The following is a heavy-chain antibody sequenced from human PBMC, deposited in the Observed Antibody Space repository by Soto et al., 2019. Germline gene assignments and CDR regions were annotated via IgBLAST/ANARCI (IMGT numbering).Heavy chain of an antibody. CDR3: ARDRYQLAAAVGMDV. CDR2: IIPIFGTA. D-gene: IGHD6-13*01. V-gene: IGHV1-69*06. Sequence: GKGSYNATGGTFSSYAISWVRQAPGQGLEWMGGIIPIFGTANYAQKFQGRVTITADKSTSTAYMELSSLRSEDTAVYYCARDRYQLAAAVGMDVWGQGTTVTVSS. CDR1: GGTFSSYA. J-gene: IGHJ6*02.